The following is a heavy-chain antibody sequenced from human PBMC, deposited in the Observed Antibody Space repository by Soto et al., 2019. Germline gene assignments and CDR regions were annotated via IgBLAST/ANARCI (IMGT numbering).Heavy chain of an antibody. Sequence: QLQLVQSGTEVKEPGSSVKVSCKASGGTFSTSSFVWVRQAPGQGLEWMGGIIPIFTRTNFAQKFQGRVTFSADESPRTTYMELRSMASEDTAIYYVARDVVRSTAGDSWGQGTLVTVSS. CDR1: GGTFSTSS. D-gene: IGHD2-15*01. CDR2: IIPIFTRT. V-gene: IGHV1-69*01. J-gene: IGHJ4*02. CDR3: ARDVVRSTAGDS.